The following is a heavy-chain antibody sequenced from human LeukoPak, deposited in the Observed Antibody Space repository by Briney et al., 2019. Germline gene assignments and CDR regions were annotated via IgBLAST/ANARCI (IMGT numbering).Heavy chain of an antibody. CDR3: AKNSMIVVVSESLDY. Sequence: PGGSQRLSWAAAGCTFSSYGRSWVRQAPRKGLEWVSSISGTGGSTYYADSVKGRFTISRDNSKNNLYLQMNSLRAEDTAVYYCAKNSMIVVVSESLDYWGQGTLVTVSS. CDR1: GCTFSSYG. V-gene: IGHV3-23*01. J-gene: IGHJ4*02. CDR2: ISGTGGST. D-gene: IGHD3-22*01.